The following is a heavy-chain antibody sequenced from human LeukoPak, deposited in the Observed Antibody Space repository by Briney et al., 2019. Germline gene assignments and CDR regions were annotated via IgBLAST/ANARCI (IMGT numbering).Heavy chain of an antibody. CDR1: GYSFTSYW. CDR2: IYPGDSDT. J-gene: IGHJ4*02. Sequence: GESLKISCKGSGYSFTSYWIGWVRQMPGKGLEWMGIIYPGDSDTRYSPSLQGQVTISADKSISTAYLQWSSLKASDTAMYYCARLADYYGSGSRYFDYWGQGTLVTVSS. V-gene: IGHV5-51*01. CDR3: ARLADYYGSGSRYFDY. D-gene: IGHD3-10*01.